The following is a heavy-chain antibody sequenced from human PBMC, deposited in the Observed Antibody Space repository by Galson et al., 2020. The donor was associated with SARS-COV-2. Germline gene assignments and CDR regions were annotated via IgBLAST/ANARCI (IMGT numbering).Heavy chain of an antibody. D-gene: IGHD3-3*01. CDR2: LTWTNSVL. J-gene: IGHJ6*02. CDR1: GFNFANFA. V-gene: IGHV3-9*01. Sequence: GGSLRLSCAASGFNFANFAMHWVRQDPEKGLQWVSGLTWTNSVLGYADSVKGRFTISRDIAKNSLYLQMDSLRIDDTALYCCVKDKGFSYNGMDVWGQGSAVTVSS. CDR3: VKDKGFSYNGMDV.